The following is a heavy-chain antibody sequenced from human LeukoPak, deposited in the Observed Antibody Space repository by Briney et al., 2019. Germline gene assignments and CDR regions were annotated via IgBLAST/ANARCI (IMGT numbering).Heavy chain of an antibody. Sequence: GGSLRLSCAASRFAFSNYAMTWIRQAPEKGLEWVSRISADGGNIKYVDSAKGRFTISRDNSKGTLYLQMDSLRVEDTAVYYCRKDPNGDYIGAFDFWGQGTMVTVSS. CDR3: RKDPNGDYIGAFDF. CDR2: ISADGGNI. D-gene: IGHD4-17*01. CDR1: RFAFSNYA. V-gene: IGHV3-23*01. J-gene: IGHJ3*01.